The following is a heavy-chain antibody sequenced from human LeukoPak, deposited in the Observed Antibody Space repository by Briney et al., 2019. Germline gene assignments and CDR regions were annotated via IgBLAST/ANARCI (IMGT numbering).Heavy chain of an antibody. V-gene: IGHV4-59*08. CDR1: GGSISSYY. CDR3: ARLVPEYYYYGMDV. Sequence: SETLSLTCTVSGGSISSYYWSWIRQPPGKGLEWIGYIYYSGSTNYNPSLKSRVTISVDTSKNQFSLKLSSVTAADTAVYYCARLVPEYYYYGMDVWGQGTTVTISS. CDR2: IYYSGST. J-gene: IGHJ6*02.